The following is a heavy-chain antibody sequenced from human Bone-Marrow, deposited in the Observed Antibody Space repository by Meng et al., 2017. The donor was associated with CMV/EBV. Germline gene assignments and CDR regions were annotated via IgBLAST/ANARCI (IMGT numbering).Heavy chain of an antibody. J-gene: IGHJ3*02. CDR1: AGTFSSYA. Sequence: SVKVFCKASAGTFSSYASSWVRQAPGQGLEWMGGIIPILGIANYAQKFQGRVTITADKSTSTAYMELSILRSKDTAVYYCAWVSVGVPAAQEAFDIWGQGTMVTVSS. CDR3: AWVSVGVPAAQEAFDI. V-gene: IGHV1-69*10. D-gene: IGHD2-2*01. CDR2: IIPILGIA.